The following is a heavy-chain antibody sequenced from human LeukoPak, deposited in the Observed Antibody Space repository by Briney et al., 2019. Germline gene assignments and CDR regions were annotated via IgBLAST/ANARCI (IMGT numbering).Heavy chain of an antibody. CDR3: ARSAPEGFWGPAVSLLSWFDP. CDR1: GGTFSSYA. J-gene: IGHJ5*02. CDR2: IIPIFGTA. Sequence: SVKVSCKASGGTFSSYAISWVRQAPGQGLEWMGGIIPIFGTANYAQKFQGRVTITADESTSTAYMELSSLRSEDTAVYYCARSAPEGFWGPAVSLLSWFDPWSQGTLVTVSS. V-gene: IGHV1-69*13. D-gene: IGHD2-2*01.